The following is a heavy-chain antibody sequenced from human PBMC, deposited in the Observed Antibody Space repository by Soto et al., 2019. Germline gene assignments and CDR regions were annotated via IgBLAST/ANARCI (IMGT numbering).Heavy chain of an antibody. J-gene: IGHJ2*01. CDR2: IYYDGTAQ. CDR1: KFTFRNYG. V-gene: IGHV3-33*01. CDR3: TSDRRSWYFDL. Sequence: QEQLVESGGGVVQSGRSLRLSCAASKFTFRNYGMHWVRQAPGKGLEWVAVIYYDGTAQYYADSVKGRFTISRDNSKNTPSLQTNGLRVEDTAMYYCTSDRRSWYFDLWGPGTPVTVSS.